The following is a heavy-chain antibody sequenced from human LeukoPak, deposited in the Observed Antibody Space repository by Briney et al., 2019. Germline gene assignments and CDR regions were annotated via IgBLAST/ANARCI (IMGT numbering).Heavy chain of an antibody. CDR3: VSFYETY. J-gene: IGHJ4*02. CDR2: ITESGDNT. Sequence: PGGSLRLSCAASGLTFSSYAMSWVRQTPGKGLEWVSTITESGDNTHYTESVKGRFTISKDNAKNTVYLQMNNLRAEDTAVYYCVSFYETYWGRGTLVTVSS. CDR1: GLTFSSYA. D-gene: IGHD2-2*01. V-gene: IGHV3-23*01.